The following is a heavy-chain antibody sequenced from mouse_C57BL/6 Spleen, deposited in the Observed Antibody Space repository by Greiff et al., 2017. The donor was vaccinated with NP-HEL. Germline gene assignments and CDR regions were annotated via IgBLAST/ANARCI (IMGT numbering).Heavy chain of an antibody. CDR2: ISSGSSTI. Sequence: EVQGVESGGGLVKPGGSLKLSCAASGFTFSDYGMHWVRQAPEKGLEWVAYISSGSSTIYYADTVKGRFTISRDNAKNTLFLKMTSLRSEDTAMYYCARETGAWFAYWGQGTLVTVSA. CDR1: GFTFSDYG. J-gene: IGHJ3*01. CDR3: ARETGAWFAY. V-gene: IGHV5-17*01.